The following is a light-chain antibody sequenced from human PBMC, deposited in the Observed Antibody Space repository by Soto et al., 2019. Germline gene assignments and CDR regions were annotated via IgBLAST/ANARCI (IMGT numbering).Light chain of an antibody. Sequence: QSALTQPPSASGSPGQSVAISCTGTTSDVGGYDCVSWYQQHPGKAPKLMIYEVNKRPSGVPDRFSGSKSGNTASLTVSGLQSEDECDYYCRSYGCNSPYVFGTGTQVTVL. CDR1: TSDVGGYDC. CDR2: EVN. V-gene: IGLV2-8*01. CDR3: RSYGCNSPYV. J-gene: IGLJ1*01.